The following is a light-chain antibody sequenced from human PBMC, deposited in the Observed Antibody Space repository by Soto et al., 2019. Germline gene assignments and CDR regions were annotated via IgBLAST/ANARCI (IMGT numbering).Light chain of an antibody. Sequence: ETVMTQSPVTLSVSPGDTATLSCRASQRVSSHLAWYQQKPRQAPRLVIYAESTRATGIPVRFSGSGSEPELTLTLRSLQSEDFALYHFHQYNNSPWTFGQGTKVDI. CDR2: AES. J-gene: IGKJ1*01. CDR1: QRVSSH. V-gene: IGKV3-15*01. CDR3: HQYNNSPWT.